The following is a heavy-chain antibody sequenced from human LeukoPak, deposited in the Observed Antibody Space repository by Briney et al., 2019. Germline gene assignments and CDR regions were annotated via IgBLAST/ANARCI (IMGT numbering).Heavy chain of an antibody. Sequence: GSLRLSCAASGFTFSSYRMNWVRRAPGKGLEWVSSISSSSSYIYYADSVKGRFTISRDNAKNSLYLQMNSLRAEDTAVYYCAREGSGVAGHFDYWGQGTLVTVSS. D-gene: IGHD6-19*01. CDR3: AREGSGVAGHFDY. CDR1: GFTFSSYR. CDR2: ISSSSSYI. J-gene: IGHJ4*02. V-gene: IGHV3-21*01.